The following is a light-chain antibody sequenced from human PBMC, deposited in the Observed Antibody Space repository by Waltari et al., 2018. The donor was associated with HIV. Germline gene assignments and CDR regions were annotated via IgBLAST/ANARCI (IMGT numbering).Light chain of an antibody. Sequence: NFMLTQPHSVSESPGKTVTISCARISGSIASHHVQWSQQRPGSAPTPVIYEDNQRPSGVPDRFSGSIDSSSNSASLTISELKTEDEADYYCQSYDSTNPCIFGTGTRVTVL. CDR1: SGSIASHH. V-gene: IGLV6-57*03. CDR3: QSYDSTNPCI. CDR2: EDN. J-gene: IGLJ1*01.